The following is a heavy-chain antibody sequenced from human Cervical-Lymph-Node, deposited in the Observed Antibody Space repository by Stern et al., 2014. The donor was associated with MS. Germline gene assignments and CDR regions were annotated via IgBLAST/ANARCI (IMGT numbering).Heavy chain of an antibody. CDR2: ISSSTNYV. CDR3: ARDQDSGFFSDFGWFDP. V-gene: IGHV3-21*06. CDR1: GFAFSSYT. D-gene: IGHD3-3*01. J-gene: IGHJ5*02. Sequence: EVQLEESGGGLVKPGGSVRLSCGVSGFAFSSYTMNWVRQAPGKGLEWISSISSSTNYVYYADSVKGRFTVSRDNARNSLYLQMDSLRAEDTAVYYCARDQDSGFFSDFGWFDPWGQGTLVTVSS.